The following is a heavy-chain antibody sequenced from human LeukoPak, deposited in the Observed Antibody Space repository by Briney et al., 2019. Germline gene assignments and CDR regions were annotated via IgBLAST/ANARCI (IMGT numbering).Heavy chain of an antibody. D-gene: IGHD2-2*01. V-gene: IGHV4-59*01. J-gene: IGHJ4*02. CDR2: IHYSGST. Sequence: PSETLSLTCTVSGGSISSYYWSWIRQPPGKGLEWIGYIHYSGSTNYNPSLKSRVTISVDTSKNQFSLKLSSVTAADTAVYYCARGGSRGYCSSWGQGTLVTVSS. CDR1: GGSISSYY. CDR3: ARGGSRGYCSS.